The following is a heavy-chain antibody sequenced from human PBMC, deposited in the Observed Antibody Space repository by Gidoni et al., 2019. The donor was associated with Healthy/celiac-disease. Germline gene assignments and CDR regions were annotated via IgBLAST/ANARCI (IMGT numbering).Heavy chain of an antibody. CDR1: SGSISSGGYY. D-gene: IGHD4-17*01. J-gene: IGHJ4*02. CDR3: ARVRTTVTDY. Sequence: QLQLQESGPRLVTPSQPLSLPCTVSSGSISSGGYYWSWIRQHPGKGLEWIGYIYYSGSTYYNPSLKSRVTRSVETSKNQFSLKLSSVTAADTAVYYCARVRTTVTDYGGQGTLVTVSS. CDR2: IYYSGST. V-gene: IGHV4-31*03.